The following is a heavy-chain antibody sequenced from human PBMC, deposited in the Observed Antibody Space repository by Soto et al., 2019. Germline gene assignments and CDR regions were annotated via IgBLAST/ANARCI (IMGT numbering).Heavy chain of an antibody. Sequence: WWSLRLSCLASVFSFSSYTMNWFRQAPGKGLEWVSGVSGNGGNTYYADSVKGRFSISRDNSKNTLYLQLNSLRAEDTAIYYCAKDRMGASGWFDPWGQGTPVTVSS. CDR2: VSGNGGNT. J-gene: IGHJ5*02. D-gene: IGHD1-26*01. V-gene: IGHV3-23*01. CDR3: AKDRMGASGWFDP. CDR1: VFSFSSYT.